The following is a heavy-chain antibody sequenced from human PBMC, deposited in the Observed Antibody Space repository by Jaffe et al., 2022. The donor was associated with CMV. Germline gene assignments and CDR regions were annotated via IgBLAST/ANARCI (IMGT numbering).Heavy chain of an antibody. CDR2: IYYSGST. V-gene: IGHV4-59*01. CDR3: ARGLIAAAAED. D-gene: IGHD6-13*01. CDR1: GGSISSYY. Sequence: QVQLQESGPGLVKPSETLSLTCTVSGGSISSYYWSWIRQPPGKGLEWIGYIYYSGSTNYNPSLKSRVTISVDTSKNQFSLKLSSVTAADTAVYYCARGLIAAAAEDWGQGTLVTVSS. J-gene: IGHJ4*02.